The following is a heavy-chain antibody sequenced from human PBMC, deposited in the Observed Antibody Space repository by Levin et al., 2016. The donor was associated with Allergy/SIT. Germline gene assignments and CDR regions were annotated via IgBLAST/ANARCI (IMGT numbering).Heavy chain of an antibody. CDR2: IYHSGST. J-gene: IGHJ4*02. D-gene: IGHD1-7*01. Sequence: GSLRLSCAVSGYSISSGYYWGWIRQPPGKGLEWIGSIYHSGSTYYNPSLKSRVTISVDTSKNQFSLKLSSVTAADTAVYYCARDSETGTTLADYWGQGTLVTVSS. V-gene: IGHV4-38-2*02. CDR3: ARDSETGTTLADY. CDR1: GYSISSGYY.